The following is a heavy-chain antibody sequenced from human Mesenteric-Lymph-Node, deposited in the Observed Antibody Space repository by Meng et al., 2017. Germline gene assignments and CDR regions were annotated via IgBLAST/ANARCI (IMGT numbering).Heavy chain of an antibody. CDR1: GGTFSSYA. D-gene: IGHD6-13*01. CDR2: IIPIFGTA. V-gene: IGHV1-69*05. Sequence: SVKVSCKASGGTFSSYAISWVRQAPGQGLEWMGGIIPIFGTANYAQKFQGRVTITTDESTSTAYMELSSLRSEDTAVYYCARGPDSSSWYFPVDYWGQGTLVTVSS. J-gene: IGHJ4*02. CDR3: ARGPDSSSWYFPVDY.